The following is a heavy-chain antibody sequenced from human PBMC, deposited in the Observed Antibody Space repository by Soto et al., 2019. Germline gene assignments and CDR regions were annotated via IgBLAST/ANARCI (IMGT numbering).Heavy chain of an antibody. CDR1: GGTFSSYA. CDR3: ARDHYPTANVDY. D-gene: IGHD2-2*01. V-gene: IGHV1-69*13. J-gene: IGHJ4*02. Sequence: SVKVSCKASGGTFSSYAISWVRQAPGQGLEWMGGIIPIFGTANYAQKFQGRVTITADESTSTAYMELSSLRSEDTAVYYCARDHYPTANVDYWGQGTLVTVSS. CDR2: IIPIFGTA.